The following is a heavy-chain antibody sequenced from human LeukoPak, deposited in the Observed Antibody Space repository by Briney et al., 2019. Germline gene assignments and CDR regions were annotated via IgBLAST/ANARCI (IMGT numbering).Heavy chain of an antibody. CDR1: GFTFSSYG. Sequence: GRSLRLSCAAPGFTFSSYGMHWVRQAPGKGPERVAVIWYDGINKYYADSVKGRFTISRDNSKNTLYLQMNGLRAEDTAVYYCARGMVGATYFDHWGQGTLVTVSS. CDR3: ARGMVGATYFDH. J-gene: IGHJ4*02. D-gene: IGHD2-15*01. CDR2: IWYDGINK. V-gene: IGHV3-33*01.